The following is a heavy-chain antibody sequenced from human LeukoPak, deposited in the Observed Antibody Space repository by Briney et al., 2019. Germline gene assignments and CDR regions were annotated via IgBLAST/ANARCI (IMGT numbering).Heavy chain of an antibody. CDR2: ISSSGSTI. D-gene: IGHD3-22*01. CDR3: ARDPNTYYYDSSRGDAFDI. Sequence: GGSLRLSCAASGFTFSSYSMNWVRQAPGKGLEWVSYISSSGSTIYYADSVKGRFTISRDNAKNSLYLQMNSLRAEDTAVYYCARDPNTYYYDSSRGDAFDIWGQGTMVTVSS. CDR1: GFTFSSYS. J-gene: IGHJ3*02. V-gene: IGHV3-48*04.